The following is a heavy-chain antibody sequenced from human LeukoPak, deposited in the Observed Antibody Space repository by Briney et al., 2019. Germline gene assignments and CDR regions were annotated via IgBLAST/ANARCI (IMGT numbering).Heavy chain of an antibody. CDR1: GYTFTSYY. CDR2: IDPSGGST. V-gene: IGHV1-46*01. Sequence: ASVRVSCKASGYTFTSYYIHWVRQAPGLGHEWMGVIDPSGGSTTYAQRFQGRVTMTRDTSSSTVYMELSSLRSEHRAVYYCARYYYFDHWGQGTRVTVSS. CDR3: ARYYYFDH. J-gene: IGHJ4*02.